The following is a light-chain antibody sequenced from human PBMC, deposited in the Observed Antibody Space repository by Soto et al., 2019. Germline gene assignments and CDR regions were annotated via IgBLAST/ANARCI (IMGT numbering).Light chain of an antibody. CDR2: AAS. V-gene: IGKV1-9*01. J-gene: IGKJ2*01. CDR1: QGISSY. CDR3: PQYDTYFRYT. Sequence: IQLTQSPSSLSASVGDRVTITCRASQGISSYLAWYQQKPGKAPKLLIYAASTLQSGVPSRFSGSGSGTDFTLTIGSLQPDDFANYYCPQYDTYFRYTFGQGTKLDIK.